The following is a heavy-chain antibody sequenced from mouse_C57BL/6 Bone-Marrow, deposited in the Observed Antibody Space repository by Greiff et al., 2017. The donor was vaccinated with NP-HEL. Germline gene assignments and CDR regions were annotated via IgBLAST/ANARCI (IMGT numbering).Heavy chain of an antibody. V-gene: IGHV1-80*01. D-gene: IGHD2-4*01. J-gene: IGHJ3*01. CDR1: GYTFSSYW. CDR3: ARGRCDYLFAY. Sequence: VHLVESGAELVKPGASLKLSCAASGYTFSSYWMYWVKQTPGKGLEWVGQIYPGDGDTNYTGTVKGRATITGDNSSSTAYLQLSRLTSEDSAVYFGARGRCDYLFAYWGQGTLVTVSA. CDR2: IYPGDGDT.